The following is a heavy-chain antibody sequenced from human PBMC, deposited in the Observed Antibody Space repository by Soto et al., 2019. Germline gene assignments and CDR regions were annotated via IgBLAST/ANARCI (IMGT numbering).Heavy chain of an antibody. CDR1: GGTFSSYA. CDR3: ARDRDYGSGSYYMRGDAFDI. CDR2: IIPIFGTA. Sequence: GASVKVSCKASGGTFSSYAISWVRQAPGQGLEWMGGIIPIFGTANYAQKFQGRVTITADESTSTAYMELSSLRSEDTAVYYCARDRDYGSGSYYMRGDAFDIWGQGTVVTVS. J-gene: IGHJ3*02. V-gene: IGHV1-69*13. D-gene: IGHD3-10*01.